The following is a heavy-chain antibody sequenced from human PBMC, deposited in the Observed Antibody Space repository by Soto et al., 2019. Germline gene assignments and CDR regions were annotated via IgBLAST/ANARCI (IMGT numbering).Heavy chain of an antibody. CDR1: GGSISSYY. D-gene: IGHD2-21*02. Sequence: QVQLQESGPGLVKPSETLSLTCTVSGGSISSYYWSWIRQPPGKGLEWIGYICYSGSTNYNPSLKCRVTISVDTSKNQFYLKLSSVTAADTAVYYCATLIAYCGGDCSYYFDYWGQGTLVTVSS. J-gene: IGHJ4*02. V-gene: IGHV4-59*01. CDR2: ICYSGST. CDR3: ATLIAYCGGDCSYYFDY.